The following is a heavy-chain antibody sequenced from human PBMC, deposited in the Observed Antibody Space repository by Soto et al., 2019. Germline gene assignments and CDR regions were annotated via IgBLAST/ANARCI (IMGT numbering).Heavy chain of an antibody. CDR3: PRVPDR. D-gene: IGHD2-2*01. CDR2: IYHSGST. V-gene: IGHV4-30-2*01. J-gene: IGHJ5*02. Sequence: QLQLQESGSGLVKPSQTLSLTCAVSGGSISSGGYSWSWIRQPPGKGLEWIGYIYHSGSTYYNPSLXSXXPISVDRSKNHFSLTLSSVPAAATAVYYCPRVPDRWGQGTLVTVSS. CDR1: GGSISSGGYS.